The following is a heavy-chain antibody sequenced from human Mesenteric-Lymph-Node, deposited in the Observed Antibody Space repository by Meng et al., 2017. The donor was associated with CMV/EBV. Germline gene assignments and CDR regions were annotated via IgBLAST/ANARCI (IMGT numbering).Heavy chain of an antibody. CDR1: GGPFSGYY. CDR3: ARGPPWYCTSNSCYFGMDV. V-gene: IGHV4-34*01. D-gene: IGHD2-2*01. J-gene: IGHJ6*02. Sequence: SETLSLTCAVYGGPFSGYYWSWIRQSPGKGLEWIGEINESGSTNYNPSLKSRITMSVDTSKNQFSLKLSSVTAADTAVYYCARGPPWYCTSNSCYFGMDVWDQGTTVTVSS. CDR2: INESGST.